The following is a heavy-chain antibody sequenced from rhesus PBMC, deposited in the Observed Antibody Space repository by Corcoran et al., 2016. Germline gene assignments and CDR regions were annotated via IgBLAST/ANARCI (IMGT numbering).Heavy chain of an antibody. CDR3: ARHYYDSGYYVFGAFDF. Sequence: QLQLQESGPGLVKPSETLSLTCAVSGGSISSNYWSWIRQPPGKGLEWIGRISGSGGSTHYNPPLKSRVTISTDTAKNQCSLKLSSVTAADTAVYYCARHYYDSGYYVFGAFDFWGQGLRVTVSS. V-gene: IGHV4-173*01. CDR2: ISGSGGST. CDR1: GGSISSNY. D-gene: IGHD3-28*01. J-gene: IGHJ3*01.